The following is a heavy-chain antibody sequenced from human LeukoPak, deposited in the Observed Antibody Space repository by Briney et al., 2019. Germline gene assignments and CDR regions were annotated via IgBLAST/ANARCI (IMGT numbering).Heavy chain of an antibody. CDR1: GFTFSSYG. V-gene: IGHV3-30*18. CDR2: ISYDGSNK. D-gene: IGHD1-20*01. Sequence: PGGSLRLSCAASGFTFSSYGMHWVRQAPGKGLEWVAVISYDGSNKYYADSVKGRFTISRDNSKNTLYLQMNSLRAEDTAVYYCAKGPPGGLYNWNDYPLDYWGQGTLVTVSS. CDR3: AKGPPGGLYNWNDYPLDY. J-gene: IGHJ4*02.